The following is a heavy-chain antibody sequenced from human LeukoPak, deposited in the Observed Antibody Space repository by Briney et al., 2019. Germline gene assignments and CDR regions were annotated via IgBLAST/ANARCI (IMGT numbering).Heavy chain of an antibody. CDR1: GYTFTSDW. Sequence: GESLKISCKGSGYTFTSDWIAWVRQMPGKGLEWMGMFYPDDSDTRYSPSFQGQVTISADKSISTAYLQWSSLKASDTAMYYCARPVGYCSSTNCYYYYYYMDVWGKGTTVTVSS. J-gene: IGHJ6*03. CDR3: ARPVGYCSSTNCYYYYYYMDV. CDR2: FYPDDSDT. D-gene: IGHD2-2*01. V-gene: IGHV5-51*01.